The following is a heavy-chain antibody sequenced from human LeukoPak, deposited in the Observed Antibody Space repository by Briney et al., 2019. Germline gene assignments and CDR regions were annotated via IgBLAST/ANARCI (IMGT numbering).Heavy chain of an antibody. Sequence: GGSLRLSCAASGFTFSSYAMYWVRQAPGKGLEWVSAISGSGAGTYSPDSVKGRFTISKDNSKNTLYLQMNSLRAEDTAVYYCVAGSSWFKLDYWGQGTLVAVSS. CDR2: ISGSGAGT. CDR3: VAGSSWFKLDY. D-gene: IGHD6-13*01. V-gene: IGHV3-23*01. CDR1: GFTFSSYA. J-gene: IGHJ4*02.